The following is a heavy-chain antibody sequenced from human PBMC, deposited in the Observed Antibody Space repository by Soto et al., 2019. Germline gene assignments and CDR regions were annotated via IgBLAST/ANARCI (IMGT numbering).Heavy chain of an antibody. V-gene: IGHV2-5*02. CDR3: AHRDSTRPTTYFAS. D-gene: IGHD1-1*01. Sequence: QITLKEAGPTLAKPTETLTLTCTFSGFSFTTTRMGVGWTRQPPGKALEWLAIIYWDGESRYNPLLRRRLTLTEDTSKNQVVITMTNMDAKDTATYYCAHRDSTRPTTYFASWGQGIPVTVAS. CDR2: IYWDGES. J-gene: IGHJ4*02. CDR1: GFSFTTTRMG.